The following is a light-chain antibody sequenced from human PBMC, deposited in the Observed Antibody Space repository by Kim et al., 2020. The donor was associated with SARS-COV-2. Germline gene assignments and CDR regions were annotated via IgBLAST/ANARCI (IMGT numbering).Light chain of an antibody. CDR2: DVT. CDR1: SSDVGAYIY. V-gene: IGLV2-14*03. CDR3: SSYSSSSPHV. J-gene: IGLJ1*01. Sequence: GPSVTIACAVTSSDVGAYIYVSWYQQHPGKAPKLMIYDVTNRPSGVSNRFSGSKSGNTASLSISGLQAEDEADYYCSSYSSSSPHVFGTGTKVTVL.